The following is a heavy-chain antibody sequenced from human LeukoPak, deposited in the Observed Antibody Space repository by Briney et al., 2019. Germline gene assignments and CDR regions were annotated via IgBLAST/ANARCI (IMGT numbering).Heavy chain of an antibody. J-gene: IGHJ4*02. CDR3: ARDIYTSGSLGY. V-gene: IGHV1-46*01. CDR1: GYSFTSYY. CDR2: INPSGGST. Sequence: GASVKVSCKASGYSFTSYYIHWVRQAPGQGLEWMGIINPSGGSTSYAPKFQGRVTMTRDTSTSTVYMESSSLRTEDTAVYYCARDIYTSGSLGYWGQGTLVTVSS. D-gene: IGHD3-10*01.